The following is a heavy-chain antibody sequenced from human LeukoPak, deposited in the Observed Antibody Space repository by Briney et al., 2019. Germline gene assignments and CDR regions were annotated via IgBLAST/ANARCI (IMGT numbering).Heavy chain of an antibody. CDR3: ARTVDYYDSSGYYRSAFDI. CDR1: GGTFSSYA. V-gene: IGHV1-69*13. D-gene: IGHD3-22*01. Sequence: WASVKVSCKASGGTFSSYAISWVRQAPGQGLEWMGGITPIFGAANYAQKFQGRVTITADESTSTAYMELSSLRSEDTAVYYCARTVDYYDSSGYYRSAFDIWGRGTMVTVSS. J-gene: IGHJ3*02. CDR2: ITPIFGAA.